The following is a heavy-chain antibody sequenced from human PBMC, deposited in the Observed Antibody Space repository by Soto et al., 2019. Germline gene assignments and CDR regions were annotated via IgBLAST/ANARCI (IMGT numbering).Heavy chain of an antibody. CDR2: ISGSGGST. Sequence: GGSLRLSCAASGFTFSSYAMSWVRQAPGKGLEWVSAISGSGGSTYYADSVKGRFTISRDNSKNTLYLQMNSLRAEDTAVYYCAKDAGSPYDILTGYSPYYYYYYYMDVWGKGTTVTVSS. D-gene: IGHD3-9*01. CDR3: AKDAGSPYDILTGYSPYYYYYYYMDV. J-gene: IGHJ6*03. V-gene: IGHV3-23*01. CDR1: GFTFSSYA.